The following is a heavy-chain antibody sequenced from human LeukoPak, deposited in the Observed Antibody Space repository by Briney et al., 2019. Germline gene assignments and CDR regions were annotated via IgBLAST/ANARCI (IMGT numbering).Heavy chain of an antibody. CDR2: INSDGSNI. D-gene: IGHD4-11*01. CDR1: GFTFSSYW. V-gene: IGHV3-74*01. Sequence: PGGSLRLSCAGSGFTFSSYWMHWVRQGQGKKGLLWVARINSDGSNIRYADSVEGRFTISRDNAKNTLDLQMNSLRAEDTAVYYCASSTTTVTTSRYFDHWGQGTLVTVSS. J-gene: IGHJ4*02. CDR3: ASSTTTVTTSRYFDH.